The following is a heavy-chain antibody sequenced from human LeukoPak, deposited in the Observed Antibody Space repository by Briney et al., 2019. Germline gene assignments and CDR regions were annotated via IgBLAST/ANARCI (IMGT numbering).Heavy chain of an antibody. Sequence: SETLFLTCTVSGYSISSGYYWGWIRQPPGKGLEWIGSIYHSGSTYYNPSLKSRVTISVDTSKNQFSLKLSSVTAADTAVYYCAETSYYRDAFDIWGQGTMVTVSS. D-gene: IGHD1-26*01. J-gene: IGHJ3*02. V-gene: IGHV4-38-2*02. CDR1: GYSISSGYY. CDR2: IYHSGST. CDR3: AETSYYRDAFDI.